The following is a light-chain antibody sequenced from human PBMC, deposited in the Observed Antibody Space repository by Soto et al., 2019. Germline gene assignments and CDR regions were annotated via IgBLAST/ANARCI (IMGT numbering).Light chain of an antibody. CDR2: EVS. CDR3: SSYTTSSTLV. CDR1: SSDVGGYNY. Sequence: QSALTQPASVSGSPGQSITISCTGTSSDVGGYNYVSWYQQHPGKAPKLMIYEVSNRPSGVSNRFSGSKSGKTASLTISGLQADDEADYYCSSYTTSSTLVFGGGTQLTVL. V-gene: IGLV2-14*01. J-gene: IGLJ2*01.